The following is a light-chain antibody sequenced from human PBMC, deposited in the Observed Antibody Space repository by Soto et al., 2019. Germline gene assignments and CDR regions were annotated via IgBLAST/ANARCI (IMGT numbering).Light chain of an antibody. Sequence: DIQMTQSPSTLSASAGDRVTITCRASQSISTWLAWYQQKPGKAPKLLIYGASSLASGVPSRFSGRGSGTEFTLTINSLQPEDFATYYCQQYKSYLRTFGQGTKV. CDR2: GAS. CDR1: QSISTW. J-gene: IGKJ1*01. V-gene: IGKV1-5*01. CDR3: QQYKSYLRT.